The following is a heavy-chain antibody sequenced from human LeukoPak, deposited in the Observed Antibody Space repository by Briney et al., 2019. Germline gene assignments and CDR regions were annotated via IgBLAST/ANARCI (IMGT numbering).Heavy chain of an antibody. CDR1: GGSISSYY. V-gene: IGHV4-59*01. D-gene: IGHD6-13*01. J-gene: IGHJ6*02. CDR3: ARDRSRRSSWNNYYYYGMDV. Sequence: SDTLSLTCTVSGGSISSYYWSWIRQPPGKGLEWIGYIYYSGSTNYNPSLKSRVTISVDTSKNQFSLKLSSVTAADTAVYYCARDRSRRSSWNNYYYYGMDVWGQGTTVTVSS. CDR2: IYYSGST.